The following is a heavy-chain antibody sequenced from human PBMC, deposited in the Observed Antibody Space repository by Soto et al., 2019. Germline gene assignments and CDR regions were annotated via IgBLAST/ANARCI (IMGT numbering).Heavy chain of an antibody. J-gene: IGHJ4*02. V-gene: IGHV3-74*01. CDR1: GFTFSIYW. CDR2: IKGDGSET. D-gene: IGHD5-12*01. Sequence: PGGSLRLSCAASGFTFSIYWIHWVRQAPGKGLVWVSRIKGDGSETNYADSVKGRFTISRDNAKNTLYRQLNSLRAEDTAVYYCLRGNSGYGNFDYWGQGTRVTVSS. CDR3: LRGNSGYGNFDY.